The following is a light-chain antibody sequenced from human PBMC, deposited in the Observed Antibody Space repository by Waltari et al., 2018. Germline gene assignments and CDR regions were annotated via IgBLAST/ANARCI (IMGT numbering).Light chain of an antibody. Sequence: DIVMTQSPDSLAVSLGERATINCKSSRSLLYSPNNKKYLGWYQQKSGQPPKLLISWASTRESGVPDRFSGSGSGTDFTLTISSLQAEDVAVYYCQEYFTETFTFGPGTKVDIK. CDR3: QEYFTETFT. J-gene: IGKJ3*01. CDR1: RSLLYSPNNKKY. V-gene: IGKV4-1*01. CDR2: WAS.